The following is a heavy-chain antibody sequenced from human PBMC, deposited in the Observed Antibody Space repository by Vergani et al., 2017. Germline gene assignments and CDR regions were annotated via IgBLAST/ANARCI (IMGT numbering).Heavy chain of an antibody. CDR3: ARTDYYYDGMDV. V-gene: IGHV3-21*01. CDR2: ISSSSSYI. CDR1: GFTFSSYS. Sequence: EVQLVESGGGLVKPGGSLRLSCAASGFTFSSYSMNWVRQAPGKGLEWVSSISSSSSYIYYAGSVTGRFTISRDNAENSLYLQMNSLRAEDTAVYYCARTDYYYDGMDVWGQGTTVTVSS. J-gene: IGHJ6*02.